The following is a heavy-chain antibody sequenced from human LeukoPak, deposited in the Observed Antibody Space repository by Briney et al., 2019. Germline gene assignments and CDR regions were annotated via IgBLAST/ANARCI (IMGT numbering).Heavy chain of an antibody. CDR2: INPNSGGT. D-gene: IGHD2-2*01. CDR1: GYTFTGYY. J-gene: IGHJ4*02. CDR3: ARADIVVVPAASSPDY. Sequence: GASVKVSCKASGYTFTGYYMHWVRQAPGQGLEWMGWINPNSGGTNYGQKFQGRVTMTRDTSISTAYMELSRLRSDDTAVYYCARADIVVVPAASSPDYWGQGTLVTVSS. V-gene: IGHV1-2*02.